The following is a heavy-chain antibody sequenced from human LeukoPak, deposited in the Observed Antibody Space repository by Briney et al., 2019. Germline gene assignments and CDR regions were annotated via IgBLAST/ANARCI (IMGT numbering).Heavy chain of an antibody. V-gene: IGHV4-30-4*07. CDR2: IYYSGST. J-gene: IGHJ4*02. CDR3: ARLDGYNFDY. D-gene: IGHD5-24*01. Sequence: SETLSLTCAVSGGSISSGGYSWSWIRQPPGKGLEWIGYIYYSGSTYYNPSLKSRVTISVDTSKNQFSLKLSSVTAADTAVYYCARLDGYNFDYWGQGTLVTVSS. CDR1: GGSISSGGYS.